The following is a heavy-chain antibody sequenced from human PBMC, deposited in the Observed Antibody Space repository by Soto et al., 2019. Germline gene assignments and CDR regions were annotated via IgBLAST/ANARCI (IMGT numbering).Heavy chain of an antibody. Sequence: ASVKVSCKTSGYTFIGYYIHWVRQAPGQGLEWMGWINPNSGATNYAQKFQGRVSMTRDTSITTAYMELSRLRSDDTAVYYCARYLVATIGDFAFWAQGTPVTVS. CDR2: INPNSGAT. V-gene: IGHV1-2*02. D-gene: IGHD5-12*01. CDR3: ARYLVATIGDFAF. J-gene: IGHJ4*02. CDR1: GYTFIGYY.